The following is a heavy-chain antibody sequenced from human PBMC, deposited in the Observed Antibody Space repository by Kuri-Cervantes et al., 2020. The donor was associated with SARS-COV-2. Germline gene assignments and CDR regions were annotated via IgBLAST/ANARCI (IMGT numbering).Heavy chain of an antibody. CDR2: IYTSGST. D-gene: IGHD3-22*01. CDR1: GGSTSSYY. CDR3: ARAQDYYDSSGSLTLFDY. J-gene: IGHJ4*02. Sequence: SETLSLTCTVPGGSTSSYYWSWIRQPAGKGLEWIGRIYTSGSTNYNPSLKSRVTMSVDTSKNQFSLKLSSVTAADTAVYYCARAQDYYDSSGSLTLFDYWGQGTLVTVSS. V-gene: IGHV4-4*07.